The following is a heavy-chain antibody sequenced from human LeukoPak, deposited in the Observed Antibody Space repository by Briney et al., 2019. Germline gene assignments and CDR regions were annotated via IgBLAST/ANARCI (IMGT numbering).Heavy chain of an antibody. D-gene: IGHD3-22*01. CDR3: ARGSTYYDSSGQVPFDY. Sequence: PGGSLRLSCAASGFTVSTTYMSWVRQAPGKGLEWVSLIYVDGRTYYADSVKGRFTISRDNGKNTLYLQMNSLRAEDTAVYYCARGSTYYDSSGQVPFDYWGQGTLVTVSS. CDR2: IYVDGRT. CDR1: GFTVSTTY. V-gene: IGHV3-53*01. J-gene: IGHJ4*02.